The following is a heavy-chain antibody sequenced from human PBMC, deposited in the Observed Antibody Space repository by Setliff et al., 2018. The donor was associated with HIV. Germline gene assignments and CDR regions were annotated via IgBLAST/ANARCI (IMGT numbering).Heavy chain of an antibody. CDR1: GFIFNNYG. D-gene: IGHD3-3*01. J-gene: IGHJ5*02. V-gene: IGHV3-30*02. CDR3: VKGDNFWTGYSTYFEFDP. Sequence: GGSLRLSCATSGFIFNNYGLHWVRQAPGKGLEWVSFIRYDGSEDFYADSVQGRFTVSRDSSRNMLYLQMSSLRVEDTAIYYCVKGDNFWTGYSTYFEFDPWGREPGSPSPQ. CDR2: IRYDGSED.